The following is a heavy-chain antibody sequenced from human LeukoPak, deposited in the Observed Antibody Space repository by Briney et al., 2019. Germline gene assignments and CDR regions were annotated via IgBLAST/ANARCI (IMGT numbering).Heavy chain of an antibody. D-gene: IGHD6-13*01. CDR3: ARGHLYDYSSTSYYFDY. Sequence: GESPKISCKGSGYSFASYWIGWVRQMPGKGLEWMGVVYPGDSDTRYSPSFQGQVTISADKSISTAYLQWSSLKASDTAMYYCARGHLYDYSSTSYYFDYWGQGTLVTVSS. CDR1: GYSFASYW. J-gene: IGHJ4*02. CDR2: VYPGDSDT. V-gene: IGHV5-51*01.